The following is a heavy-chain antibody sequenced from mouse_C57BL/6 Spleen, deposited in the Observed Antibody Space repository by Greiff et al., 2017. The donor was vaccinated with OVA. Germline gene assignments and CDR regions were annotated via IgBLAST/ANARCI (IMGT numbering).Heavy chain of an antibody. CDR2: IDPSDSYT. D-gene: IGHD4-1*01. J-gene: IGHJ2*01. CDR1: GYTFTSYW. Sequence: VQLQQPGAELVMPGASVKLSCKASGYTFTSYWMHWVKQRPGQGLEWIGEIDPSDSYTNYNQKFKGKSTLTVDKSSSTAYMQLSSLTSEDSAVYYCARNWAHFDYWGQGTTLTVSS. V-gene: IGHV1-69*01. CDR3: ARNWAHFDY.